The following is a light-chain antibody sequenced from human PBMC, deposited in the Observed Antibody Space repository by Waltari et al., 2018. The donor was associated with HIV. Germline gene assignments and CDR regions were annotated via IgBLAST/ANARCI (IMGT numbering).Light chain of an antibody. CDR1: AFPKQY. Sequence: YELTQPPSVSVSPGQTARITCSGDAFPKQYAYWYQQKPGQAPVLVIYKDSERPSGIPERFSGSSSGTTVTLTISGVQAEDEADYYCQSADSSGTYVVFGGGTKLTVL. CDR2: KDS. J-gene: IGLJ2*01. V-gene: IGLV3-25*03. CDR3: QSADSSGTYVV.